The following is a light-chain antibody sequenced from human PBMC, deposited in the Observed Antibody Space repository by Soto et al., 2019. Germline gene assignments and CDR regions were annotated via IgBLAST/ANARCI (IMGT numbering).Light chain of an antibody. J-gene: IGLJ1*01. CDR1: SSDVGGYKY. CDR2: EVS. V-gene: IGLV2-14*01. Sequence: QSVLTQPASVSGSPGQSITISCTGTSSDVGGYKYVSWYQQHPGKAPKLMIYEVSNRPSGVSNRFSGSKSGNTASLTISGLQADDEADYYCSSYTSSSTYVFGTGTKLTVL. CDR3: SSYTSSSTYV.